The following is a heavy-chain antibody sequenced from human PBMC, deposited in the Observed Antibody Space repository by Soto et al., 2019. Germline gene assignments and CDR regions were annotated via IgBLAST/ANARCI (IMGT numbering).Heavy chain of an antibody. D-gene: IGHD3-22*01. CDR3: ARVLSRLKAPYDSSGYYYPPDY. Sequence: GGSLRLSCAASGFTFSSYAMHWVRQAPGKGLEWVAVISYDGSNKYYADSVKGRFTISRDNSKNTLYLQMNSLRAEDTAVYYCARVLSRLKAPYDSSGYYYPPDYWGQGTLVTVSS. CDR1: GFTFSSYA. J-gene: IGHJ4*02. CDR2: ISYDGSNK. V-gene: IGHV3-30-3*01.